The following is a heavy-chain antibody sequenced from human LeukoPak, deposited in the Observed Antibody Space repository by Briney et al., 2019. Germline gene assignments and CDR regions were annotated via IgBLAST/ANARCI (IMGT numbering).Heavy chain of an antibody. V-gene: IGHV3-23*01. CDR2: ISGSGGST. D-gene: IGHD3-9*01. CDR1: GFTFSSYE. CDR3: AKDLGTYNDDLTGYVHYYFYMDV. J-gene: IGHJ6*03. Sequence: PGGSLRLSCAASGFTFSSYEMNWVRQAPGKGLEWVSSISGSGGSTYYADSVKGRFTISRDNSKKTLYLQMNSLRAEDAAVYYCAKDLGTYNDDLTGYVHYYFYMDVWGKGTTVTISS.